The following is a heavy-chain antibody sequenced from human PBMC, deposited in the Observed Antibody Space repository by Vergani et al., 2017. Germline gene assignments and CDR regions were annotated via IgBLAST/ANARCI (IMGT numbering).Heavy chain of an antibody. D-gene: IGHD6-19*01. V-gene: IGHV4-39*01. J-gene: IGHJ5*02. CDR2: IYYSGST. CDR3: ARHSTVEWLVKLGWIDP. Sequence: QLQLQESGPGLVKPSATLSLTCSVSGASIRSSNYYWGWIRQPPGKGLEWIASIYYSGSTYYNPSHKSRVTISVDTSKNQFSLKLGSVTAADTAVYFCARHSTVEWLVKLGWIDPWGQGILVTVSS. CDR1: GASIRSSNYY.